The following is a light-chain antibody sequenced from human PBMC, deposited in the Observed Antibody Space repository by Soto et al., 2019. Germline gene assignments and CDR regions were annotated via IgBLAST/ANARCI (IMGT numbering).Light chain of an antibody. CDR3: QQYNSYSPWT. V-gene: IGKV1-5*01. Sequence: DIQMTQSPSTLSASVGDRVTITCRASQSISSWLAWYQQKPGKAPKLLIYDASSLESGVPSRFSGSGSGTEFTLTISSLQPDDVVTYYCQQYNSYSPWTFGQGTKVEIK. CDR2: DAS. J-gene: IGKJ1*01. CDR1: QSISSW.